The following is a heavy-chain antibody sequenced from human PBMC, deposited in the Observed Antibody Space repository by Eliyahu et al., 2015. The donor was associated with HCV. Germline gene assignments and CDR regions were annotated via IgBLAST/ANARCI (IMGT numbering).Heavy chain of an antibody. D-gene: IGHD5-18*01. CDR2: IIPNSGAT. J-gene: IGHJ4*02. CDR1: GYTFTDYN. CDR3: ARGHNYGFEY. V-gene: IGHV1-2*06. Sequence: QVQLVQSGAEVKKPGASVKXSCKAXGYTFTDYNMHWVXQAPGQGLEWMGRIIPNSGATNYAQNFQGRVTTTRDTSVSTAYMELSGLRSDDTAVYYCARGHNYGFEYWGQGTLVTVSS.